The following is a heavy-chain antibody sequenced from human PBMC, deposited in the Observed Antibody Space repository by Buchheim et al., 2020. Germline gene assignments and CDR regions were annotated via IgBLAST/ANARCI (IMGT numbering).Heavy chain of an antibody. D-gene: IGHD1-26*01. J-gene: IGHJ4*02. CDR1: GFTFSSYA. Sequence: EVQLLESGGGLVQPGGSLRLSCADSGFTFSSYAMSWVRRAPGKGLEWVSSISGSGGSTYYADSVKGRFTISRDNSTNTLYLQMSSLRAEDTALYYCAKAWGHSGSYLSDYWGQGTL. V-gene: IGHV3-23*01. CDR3: AKAWGHSGSYLSDY. CDR2: ISGSGGST.